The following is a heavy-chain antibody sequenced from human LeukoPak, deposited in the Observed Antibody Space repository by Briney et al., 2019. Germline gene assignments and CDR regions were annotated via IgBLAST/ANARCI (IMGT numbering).Heavy chain of an antibody. Sequence: SETLSLTCAVYGGSFSGYYWSWIRQPPGKGLEWIGEINHSGSTNYNPSLKSRVTISVDTSKNQFSLKLSSVTAADTAVYYCARSLISIADPPGAFDIWGQGTMVTVSS. CDR3: ARSLISIADPPGAFDI. CDR2: INHSGST. V-gene: IGHV4-34*01. CDR1: GGSFSGYY. J-gene: IGHJ3*02. D-gene: IGHD6-6*01.